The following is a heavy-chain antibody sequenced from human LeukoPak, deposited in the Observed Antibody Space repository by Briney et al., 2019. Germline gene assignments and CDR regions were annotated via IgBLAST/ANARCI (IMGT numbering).Heavy chain of an antibody. CDR3: ARAWGPGGHFDY. CDR1: GGSISSYY. Sequence: PSETLPLTCTVSGGSISSYYWSWIRQPPGKGLEWIGYIYYSGSTNYNPSLKSRVTISVDTSKNQFSLKLSSVTAADTAVYYCARAWGPGGHFDYWGQGTLVTVSS. CDR2: IYYSGST. D-gene: IGHD3-16*01. J-gene: IGHJ4*02. V-gene: IGHV4-59*01.